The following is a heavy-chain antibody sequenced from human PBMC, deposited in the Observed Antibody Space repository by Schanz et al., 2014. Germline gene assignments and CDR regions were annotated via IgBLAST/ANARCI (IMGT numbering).Heavy chain of an antibody. J-gene: IGHJ4*02. CDR2: INTNTANP. CDR3: ARRGIRGVFSSFDY. V-gene: IGHV7-4-1*02. CDR1: GYTFAMYD. D-gene: IGHD3-10*01. Sequence: QVQLVQSGSELKKPGASVKVSCKASGYTFAMYDMNWVRQAPGQGLEWMGWINTNTANPTYAQGFTGRFVYTLDASVTTAYLEISSLEADDTAVYYCARRGIRGVFSSFDYWGLGTLVTVFS.